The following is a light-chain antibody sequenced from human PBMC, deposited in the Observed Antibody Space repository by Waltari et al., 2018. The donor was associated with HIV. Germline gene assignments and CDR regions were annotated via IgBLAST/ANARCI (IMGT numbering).Light chain of an antibody. CDR2: RNN. CDR3: AAWDDSLSGLV. Sequence: QSVLTQPPSASGPPGQRVPISCSGSSPNIGRNYVYWYQQLPGTAPKLLIYRNNQRPSGVPDRFSGSRSGTSASLAISGLRSEDETNYYCAAWDDSLSGLVFGGGTKLTVL. V-gene: IGLV1-47*01. J-gene: IGLJ3*02. CDR1: SPNIGRNY.